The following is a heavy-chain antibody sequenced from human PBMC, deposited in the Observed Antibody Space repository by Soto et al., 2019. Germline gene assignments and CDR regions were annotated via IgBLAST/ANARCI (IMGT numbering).Heavy chain of an antibody. Sequence: ASVKVSCKTSGYTFTAYGLAWLRQAPGQRPEWLGWVGTNNANTNYAQKFQDRVTMTSDRSTATTYMELRSLRSDDTAIYYCARLPQFLWFGALTSRAYYFNYWGPGTLVTVSS. V-gene: IGHV1-18*01. CDR3: ARLPQFLWFGALTSRAYYFNY. CDR2: VGTNNANT. D-gene: IGHD3-10*01. CDR1: GYTFTAYG. J-gene: IGHJ4*02.